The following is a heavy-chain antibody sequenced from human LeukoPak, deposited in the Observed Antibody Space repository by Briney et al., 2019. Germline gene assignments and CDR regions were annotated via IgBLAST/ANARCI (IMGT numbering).Heavy chain of an antibody. CDR3: LIVLVPAAMGY. Sequence: ASVKVPCKASGGTFSSYAISWVRQAPGQGLEWMGGIIPIFGTANYAQKFQGRVTITADESTTTAYMELSSLISEDTAVYYCLIVLVPAAMGYWGQGTLVTVSS. D-gene: IGHD2-2*01. CDR2: IIPIFGTA. CDR1: GGTFSSYA. V-gene: IGHV1-69*13. J-gene: IGHJ4*02.